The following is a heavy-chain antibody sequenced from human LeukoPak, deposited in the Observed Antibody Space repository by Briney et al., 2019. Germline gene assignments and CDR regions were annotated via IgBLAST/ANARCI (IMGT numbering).Heavy chain of an antibody. CDR2: ISYDGSNK. CDR1: GFTFSSYG. Sequence: GGSLRLSCAASGFTFSSYGMHWVRQAPGKGLEWVAVISYDGSNKYYADSVKGRFTISRDNSKNTLYLQMNSLRAKDTAVYYCANLDYGDYYDYWGQGTLVTVSS. V-gene: IGHV3-30*18. CDR3: ANLDYGDYYDY. J-gene: IGHJ4*02. D-gene: IGHD4-17*01.